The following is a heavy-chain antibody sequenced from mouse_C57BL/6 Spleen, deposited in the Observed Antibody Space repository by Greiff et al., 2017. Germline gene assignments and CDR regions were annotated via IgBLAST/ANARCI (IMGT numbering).Heavy chain of an antibody. V-gene: IGHV1-69*01. D-gene: IGHD2-1*01. Sequence: VQLQQPGAELVMPGASVKLSCKASGYTFTSYWMHWVKQRPGQGLEWIGEIDPSDSYTNYNQKFKGKSTLTVDKSSSTAYMQLSSLTSEDSAVYYCEIYGNYGEENYGGQGTTLTVSS. CDR2: IDPSDSYT. CDR1: GYTFTSYW. J-gene: IGHJ2*01. CDR3: EIYGNYGEENY.